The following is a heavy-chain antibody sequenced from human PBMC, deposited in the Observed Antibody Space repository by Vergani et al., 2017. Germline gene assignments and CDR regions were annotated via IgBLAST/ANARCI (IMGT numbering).Heavy chain of an antibody. CDR2: ISHDGSQK. CDR3: ARPGYDWNSAYAFHL. Sequence: QVQLVESGGGVVQPGRSLRLSCAASGFTFSTDSMHWLRQAPGKGLEWVAFISHDGSQKSIADSVKGRFAISRDNSRNALYLQVASLRPEDTAMYYCARPGYDWNSAYAFHLCGQGTMVTVSS. V-gene: IGHV3-30*09. D-gene: IGHD1-1*01. J-gene: IGHJ3*01. CDR1: GFTFSTDS.